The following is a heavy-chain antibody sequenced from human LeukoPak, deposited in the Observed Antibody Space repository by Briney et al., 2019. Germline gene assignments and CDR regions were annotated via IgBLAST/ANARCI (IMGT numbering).Heavy chain of an antibody. CDR2: MNPNSGNT. J-gene: IGHJ4*02. Sequence: SVKVSCKASGYTFTSYDINWVRQATGQGLEWMGWMNPNSGNTGYAQKFQGRVTITRDTSISTAYMELSRLRSDDTAVYYCARDGGYCSSTSCYYNYWGQGTLVTVSS. V-gene: IGHV1-8*03. CDR3: ARDGGYCSSTSCYYNY. D-gene: IGHD2-2*01. CDR1: GYTFTSYD.